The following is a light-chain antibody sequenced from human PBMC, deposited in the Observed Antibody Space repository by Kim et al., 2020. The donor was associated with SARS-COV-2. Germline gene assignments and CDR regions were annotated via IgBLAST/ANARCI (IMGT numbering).Light chain of an antibody. V-gene: IGLV2-8*01. J-gene: IGLJ2*01. Sequence: GQSVTCSCTGTSSDVGGYNYVSWYQQHPGKAPKLMIYEVSKRPSGVPDRFSGSKSGNTASLTVSGLQAEDEADYYCSSYAGSNNLVFGGGTQLTVL. CDR1: SSDVGGYNY. CDR2: EVS. CDR3: SSYAGSNNLV.